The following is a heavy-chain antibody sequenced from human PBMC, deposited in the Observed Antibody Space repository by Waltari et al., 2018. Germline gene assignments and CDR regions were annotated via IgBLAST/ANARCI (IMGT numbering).Heavy chain of an antibody. CDR3: ARVRGSSWYSPADY. CDR1: GYTFLNYA. J-gene: IGHJ4*02. D-gene: IGHD6-13*01. CDR2: ISAYNGNT. Sequence: QIQLVQSGPEVKKPGASVKVSCKSSGYTFLNYALHWVRQAPGQGLEWMGYISAYNGNTYDTENLRGRVTMTTDTSATTAYMELTSLRSDDTAVYYCARVRGSSWYSPADYWGQGSMVIVSS. V-gene: IGHV1-18*01.